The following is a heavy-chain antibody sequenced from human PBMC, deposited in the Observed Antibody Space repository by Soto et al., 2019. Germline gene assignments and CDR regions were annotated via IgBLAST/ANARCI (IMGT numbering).Heavy chain of an antibody. Sequence: SVKVSCKASGGTFSSYAISWVRQAPGQGLEWMGGIIPIFGTANYAQKFQGRVTITADESTSTAYMELSSLRSEDTAVYYCARVDHMVVAAGFDPWGQGTLVTVSS. D-gene: IGHD2-15*01. CDR3: ARVDHMVVAAGFDP. V-gene: IGHV1-69*13. J-gene: IGHJ5*02. CDR1: GGTFSSYA. CDR2: IIPIFGTA.